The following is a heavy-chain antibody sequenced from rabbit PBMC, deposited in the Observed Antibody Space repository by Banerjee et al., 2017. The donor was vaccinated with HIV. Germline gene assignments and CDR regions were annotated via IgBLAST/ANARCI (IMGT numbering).Heavy chain of an antibody. J-gene: IGHJ3*01. CDR3: AREWAGGIGWNCNL. CDR2: INTSTGNT. V-gene: IGHV1S45*01. Sequence: AQLAESGGDLVKPEGSLTLTCTASGFSFSHTYVMCCVRQAPGKGLEWIACINTSTGNTVYANWAKGRFTISKTSSNTVTLQMTSLTAADTATYFGAREWAGGIGWNCNLWGQGTLVTVS. CDR1: GFSFSHTYV. D-gene: IGHD4-2*01.